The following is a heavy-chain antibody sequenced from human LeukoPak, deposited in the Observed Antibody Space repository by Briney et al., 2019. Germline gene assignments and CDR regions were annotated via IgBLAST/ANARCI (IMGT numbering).Heavy chain of an antibody. D-gene: IGHD1-26*01. V-gene: IGHV3-30*04. CDR2: ISYDGSNK. J-gene: IGHJ4*02. CDR1: GFTFSRYG. CDR3: AKVYSGSYLGY. Sequence: GGSLRLSCAASGFTFSRYGMHWVRQAPGKGLEWVTAISYDGSNKYYADSVKGRFTISRDNSKNTLYLQMNSLRAEDTAVYYCAKVYSGSYLGYWGQGTLVTVSS.